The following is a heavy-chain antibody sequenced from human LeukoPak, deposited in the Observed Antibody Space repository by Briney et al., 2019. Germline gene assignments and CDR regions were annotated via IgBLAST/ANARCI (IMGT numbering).Heavy chain of an antibody. CDR3: ARAGIVVVPAAKGDYFDY. V-gene: IGHV4-31*03. J-gene: IGHJ4*02. CDR1: GGSISSGGYY. D-gene: IGHD2-2*01. CDR2: IYYSGST. Sequence: SETLSLTCTVSGGSISSGGYYWSWIRQHPGKGLEWIGYIYYSGSTYYNPSLKSRVTISVDTSKNQCSLKLSSVTAADTAVYYCARAGIVVVPAAKGDYFDYWGQGTLVTVSS.